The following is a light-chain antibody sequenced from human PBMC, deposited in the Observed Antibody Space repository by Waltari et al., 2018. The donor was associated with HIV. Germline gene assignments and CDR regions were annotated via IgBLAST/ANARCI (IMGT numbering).Light chain of an antibody. CDR1: KSKIGSNL. CDR2: SNN. J-gene: IGLJ3*02. Sequence: QSVPTQPPSAPGTPGPRVTTPCSGSKSKIGSNLVTWYQHTPGRAPKLFIYSNNQRPSGVPDRFSVSKSGTSASLAISGLQSEDEADYYCAVWDDSLNGPVFDGGTKLTVL. V-gene: IGLV1-44*01. CDR3: AVWDDSLNGPV.